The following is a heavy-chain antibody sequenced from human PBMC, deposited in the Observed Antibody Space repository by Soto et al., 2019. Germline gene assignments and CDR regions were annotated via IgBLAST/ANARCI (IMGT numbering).Heavy chain of an antibody. CDR1: GGSFSSDA. CDR3: AREVVTETTLGYFDF. J-gene: IGHJ4*02. CDR2: IIPMFDTT. Sequence: ASVKVSCKASGGSFSSDAITWVRQAPGQGLEWIGEIIPMFDTTNYAPEFQGRVTITADTATTTVYMEVNRLTPDDTAVYYCAREVVTETTLGYFDFWGQGALVTV. D-gene: IGHD2-21*02. V-gene: IGHV1-69*06.